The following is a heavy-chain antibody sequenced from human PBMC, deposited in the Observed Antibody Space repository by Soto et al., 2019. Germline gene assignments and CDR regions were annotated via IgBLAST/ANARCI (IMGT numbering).Heavy chain of an antibody. Sequence: GWLRRSGAASGCTFNTYVMTWVRQAPGKGLEWVSSISGSGVTSKYADSVKGRFTISRDNSKNTLYLQMNSLRAEDTAVYYCVRNSGYDFWSGYLYWGQGTLVTVYS. D-gene: IGHD3-3*01. CDR3: VRNSGYDFWSGYLY. CDR1: GCTFNTYV. V-gene: IGHV3-23*01. J-gene: IGHJ4*02. CDR2: ISGSGVTS.